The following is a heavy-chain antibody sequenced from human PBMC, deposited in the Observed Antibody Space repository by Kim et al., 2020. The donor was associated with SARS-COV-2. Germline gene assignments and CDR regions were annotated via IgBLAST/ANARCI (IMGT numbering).Heavy chain of an antibody. J-gene: IGHJ4*02. CDR3: ARLYSSSGGRDY. Sequence: SETLSLTCTVSGGSVSSGSYYWSWIRQPPGKGLEWIGYIYYSGSTNYNPSLKSRVTISVDTSKNQFSLKLSSVTAADTAVYYCARLYSSSGGRDYWGQGTLVTVSS. D-gene: IGHD6-6*01. V-gene: IGHV4-61*01. CDR1: GGSVSSGSYY. CDR2: IYYSGST.